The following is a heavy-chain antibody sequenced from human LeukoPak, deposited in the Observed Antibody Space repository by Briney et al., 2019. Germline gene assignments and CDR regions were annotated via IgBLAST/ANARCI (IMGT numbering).Heavy chain of an antibody. D-gene: IGHD1-26*01. Sequence: PGESLKIPSKGSGYRFTSYWIGWVRQMPGKGLEWMGFIYPCDSDTRYSPSFQGQVTISADKSMSTAYLQWSSLNASDTAMYYCARRRGRYSGDAFDIWGQGTMVTVSS. CDR1: GYRFTSYW. CDR3: ARRRGRYSGDAFDI. CDR2: IYPCDSDT. V-gene: IGHV5-51*01. J-gene: IGHJ3*02.